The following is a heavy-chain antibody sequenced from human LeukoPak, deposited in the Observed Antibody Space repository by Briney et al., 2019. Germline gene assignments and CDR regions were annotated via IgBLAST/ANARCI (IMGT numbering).Heavy chain of an antibody. V-gene: IGHV3-9*01. D-gene: IGHD3-10*01. CDR2: ISWNSGSI. CDR3: AKDNMVRGVITAEYFQH. J-gene: IGHJ1*01. CDR1: GFTFDDYA. Sequence: PGGSLRLSCAASGFTFDDYAMHWVRQAPGKGLEWVSVISWNSGSIGYADSVKGRFTIPRDNAKNSLYLQMNSLRAEDTALYYCAKDNMVRGVITAEYFQHWGQGTLVTVSS.